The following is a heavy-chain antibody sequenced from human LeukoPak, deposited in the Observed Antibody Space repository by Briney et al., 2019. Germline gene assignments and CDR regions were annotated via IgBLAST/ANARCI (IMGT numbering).Heavy chain of an antibody. CDR1: GFTFRNYA. D-gene: IGHD2-15*01. CDR2: ISSSSSYI. CDR3: ARIDCSGGSCYSFH. V-gene: IGHV3-21*01. J-gene: IGHJ4*02. Sequence: GGSLRLSCAASGFTFRNYAVVWVRQAPGKGLEWVSSISSSSSYIYYADSVKGRFTISRDNAKNSLYLQMNSLRAEDTAVYYCARIDCSGGSCYSFHWGQGTLVTVSS.